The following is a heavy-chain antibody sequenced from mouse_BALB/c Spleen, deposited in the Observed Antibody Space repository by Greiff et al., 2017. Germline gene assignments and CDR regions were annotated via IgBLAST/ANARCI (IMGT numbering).Heavy chain of an antibody. D-gene: IGHD2-4*01. CDR3: ARGGYYDFPYAMDY. CDR2: IWAGGST. J-gene: IGHJ4*01. Sequence: VHLVESGPGLVAPSQSLSITCTVSGFSLTSYGVHWVRQPPGKGLEWLGVIWAGGSTNYNSALMSRLSISKDNSKSQVFLKMNSLQTDDTAMYYCARGGYYDFPYAMDYWGQGTSVTVSS. V-gene: IGHV2-9*02. CDR1: GFSLTSYG.